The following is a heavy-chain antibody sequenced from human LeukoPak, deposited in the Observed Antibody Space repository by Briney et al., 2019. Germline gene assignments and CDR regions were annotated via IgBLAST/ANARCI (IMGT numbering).Heavy chain of an antibody. D-gene: IGHD3-22*01. V-gene: IGHV1-2*02. CDR3: ARDSGYYYDSSGYYRKGPFDY. Sequence: ASVKVSCKASGYTFTGYYMHWVRQAPGQGLEWMGWINPNSGGTNYAQKFQGRVTMTRNTSISTAYMELSRLRSDDTAVYYCARDSGYYYDSSGYYRKGPFDYWGQGTLVTVSS. J-gene: IGHJ4*02. CDR1: GYTFTGYY. CDR2: INPNSGGT.